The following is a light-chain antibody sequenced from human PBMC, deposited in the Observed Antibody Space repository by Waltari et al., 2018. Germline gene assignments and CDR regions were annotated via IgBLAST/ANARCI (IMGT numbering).Light chain of an antibody. J-gene: IGLJ1*01. Sequence: VSWYQQSPGTAPKLMIYEVTNRPSGVPDRFSGSKSGNTASLTISGLQADDEADYYCSVYTSRRRYVFGPGTKVTVL. V-gene: IGLV2-18*01. CDR2: EVT. CDR3: SVYTSRRRYV.